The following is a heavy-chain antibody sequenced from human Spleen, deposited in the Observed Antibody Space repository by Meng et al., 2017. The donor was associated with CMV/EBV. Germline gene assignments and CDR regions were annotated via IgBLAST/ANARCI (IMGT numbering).Heavy chain of an antibody. CDR1: GGTFSSYA. J-gene: IGHJ4*02. CDR2: IIPILDIA. CDR3: AKNYYDSSGYPLDY. D-gene: IGHD3-22*01. V-gene: IGHV1-69*04. Sequence: SVKVSCKASGGTFSSYAITWVRQAPGQGLEWMGRIIPILDIADYAQKFQGRLTITADKSTGTAYMEMTFLKSEDTAVYFCAKNYYDSSGYPLDYWGQGTLVTVSS.